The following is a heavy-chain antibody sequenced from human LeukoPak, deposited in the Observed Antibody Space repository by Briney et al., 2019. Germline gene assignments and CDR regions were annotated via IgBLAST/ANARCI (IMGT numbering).Heavy chain of an antibody. CDR2: ISYDGSNK. CDR3: AKSIVATIRLYYGMDV. J-gene: IGHJ6*04. Sequence: GGSLRLSCAASGFTLSSYGMHWVRHAPGKGLEWGAVISYDGSNKYYADSVKGRFTISRDNSKNTLYLQMNSLRAEDTAVYYCAKSIVATIRLYYGMDVWGKGTTVTVSS. D-gene: IGHD5-12*01. V-gene: IGHV3-30*18. CDR1: GFTLSSYG.